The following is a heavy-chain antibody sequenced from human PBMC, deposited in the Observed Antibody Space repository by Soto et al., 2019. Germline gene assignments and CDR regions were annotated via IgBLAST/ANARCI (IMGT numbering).Heavy chain of an antibody. CDR2: VSHDGRNT. J-gene: IGHJ4*02. V-gene: IGHV3-30*18. Sequence: VQLVESGGGVVQPGKSLRLSCAASGFTFSDYAMHWVRQAPRKGLEWVAVVSHDGRNTHYADSVEGRFTISRESSKQTVLLEMTSLRAGETAVYYCAKGGRQWLVTSGFNYWGQGALVTVSS. CDR1: GFTFSDYA. CDR3: AKGGRQWLVTSGFNY. D-gene: IGHD6-19*01.